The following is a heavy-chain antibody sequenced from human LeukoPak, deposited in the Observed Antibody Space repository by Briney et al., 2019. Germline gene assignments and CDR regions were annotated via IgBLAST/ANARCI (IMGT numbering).Heavy chain of an antibody. V-gene: IGHV3-30-3*01. CDR2: ISYDGSNK. Sequence: PGGSLRLSCAASGFTFSSYAMHWVRQAPGKGLEWVAVISYDGSNKYYADSVKGRFTISRDNSKNTLCLQMNSLRAEDTAVYYCARGLVPAAFNWFDPWGQGTLVTVSS. J-gene: IGHJ5*02. D-gene: IGHD2-2*01. CDR1: GFTFSSYA. CDR3: ARGLVPAAFNWFDP.